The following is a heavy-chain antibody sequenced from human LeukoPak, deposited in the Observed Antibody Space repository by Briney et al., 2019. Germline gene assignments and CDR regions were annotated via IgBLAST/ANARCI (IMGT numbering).Heavy chain of an antibody. D-gene: IGHD3-9*01. Sequence: SETLSLTCTVSGRPNNSYPRSGIRQPAGKGLQWIGRIYNSGSTNYNPSLKSRVTISVDTSKNHFSLKLSSVTAADTAVYYCARGRYDTLTGYEYYFDYWGQGTLVTVSS. CDR3: ARGRYDTLTGYEYYFDY. J-gene: IGHJ4*02. CDR1: GRPNNSYP. CDR2: IYNSGST. V-gene: IGHV4-4*07.